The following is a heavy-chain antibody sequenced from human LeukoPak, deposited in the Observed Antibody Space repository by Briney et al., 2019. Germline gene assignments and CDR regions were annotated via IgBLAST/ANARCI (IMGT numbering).Heavy chain of an antibody. CDR2: IYYSGST. CDR1: GGSISSYY. J-gene: IGHJ4*02. V-gene: IGHV4-59*08. D-gene: IGHD3-22*01. CDR3: ARVFNYYDSSGYHDY. Sequence: SETLSLTCTVSGGSISSYYWSWIRQPPGKGLEWIGYIYYSGSTNYNPSLKSRVTISVDTSKNQFSLKLSSVTAADTAVYYCARVFNYYDSSGYHDYWGQGTLVTVSS.